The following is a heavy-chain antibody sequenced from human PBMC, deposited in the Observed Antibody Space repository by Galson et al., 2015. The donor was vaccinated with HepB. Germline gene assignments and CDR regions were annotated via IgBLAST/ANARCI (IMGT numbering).Heavy chain of an antibody. V-gene: IGHV3-7*03. CDR1: GFTFSCCW. J-gene: IGHJ5*02. CDR2: IKQDGSEK. Sequence: SLRLSCAASGFTFSCCWMAWVRRAPGKGLEWVANIKQDGSEKYYVDSVKGRFTISRDNAQNSLFLQMNRLRVEDTAVYYCVRSRLIGGFDPWGQGTLVTVSS. CDR3: VRSRLIGGFDP. D-gene: IGHD3-22*01.